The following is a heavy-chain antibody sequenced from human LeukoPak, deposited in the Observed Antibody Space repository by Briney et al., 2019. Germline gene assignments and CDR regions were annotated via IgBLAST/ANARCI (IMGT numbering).Heavy chain of an antibody. J-gene: IGHJ4*02. V-gene: IGHV4-39*01. D-gene: IGHD1-20*01. CDR3: ARVMGITGTLNDY. Sequence: PETLSLTCTVSGGSISSSSYYWGWIRQPPGKGLEWIGSICYSGSTYYNPSLKSRVTISVDTSKNQFSLKLSSVTAADTAVYYCARVMGITGTLNDYWGQGTLVTVSS. CDR1: GGSISSSSYY. CDR2: ICYSGST.